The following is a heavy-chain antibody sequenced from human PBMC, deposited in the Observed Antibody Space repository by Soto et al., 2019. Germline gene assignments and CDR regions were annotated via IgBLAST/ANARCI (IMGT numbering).Heavy chain of an antibody. CDR1: VFTFSSYA. Sequence: PGGSLRLSCAASVFTFSSYAMSWVRQAPGKGLEWVSAISGSGYSTYYADSVKGRFTISRDNSKNTLYLQMNSLRAEDTAVYYCAKEGEHSSGWANFDYWGQGTLVTVSS. CDR3: AKEGEHSSGWANFDY. J-gene: IGHJ4*02. V-gene: IGHV3-23*01. CDR2: ISGSGYST. D-gene: IGHD6-19*01.